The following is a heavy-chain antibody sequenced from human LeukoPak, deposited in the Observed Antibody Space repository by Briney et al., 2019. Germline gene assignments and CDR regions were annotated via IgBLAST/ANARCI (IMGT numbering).Heavy chain of an antibody. CDR2: MYYSGST. V-gene: IGHV4-59*01. D-gene: IGHD6-19*01. Sequence: SETLSLTCTVSGGSIRSYYWNWIRQPLGKGLEWIGYMYYSGSTNYNPSLKSRVTISVDTSKNQFSLKLSSVTAADTAVYYCARAVAVAGNWFDPWGQGTLVTVSS. CDR1: GGSIRSYY. CDR3: ARAVAVAGNWFDP. J-gene: IGHJ5*02.